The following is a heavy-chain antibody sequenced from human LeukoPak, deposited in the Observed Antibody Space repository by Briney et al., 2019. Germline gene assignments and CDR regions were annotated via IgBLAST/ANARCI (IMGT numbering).Heavy chain of an antibody. Sequence: SETLSLICTVSGGSINSYYWNWIRQPPGKGLEWIGYIYYSGSTNYNPSLKSRLTISVDTSKNQFSLRLTSVTAADTAVYYCAREVAAAGTLWLDSWGRGTLVTVSS. CDR1: GGSINSYY. D-gene: IGHD6-13*01. V-gene: IGHV4-59*01. CDR2: IYYSGST. J-gene: IGHJ5*01. CDR3: AREVAAAGTLWLDS.